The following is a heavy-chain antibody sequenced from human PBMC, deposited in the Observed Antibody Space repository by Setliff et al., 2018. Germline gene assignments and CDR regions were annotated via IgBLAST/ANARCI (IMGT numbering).Heavy chain of an antibody. D-gene: IGHD4-17*01. CDR2: FDPEDGET. J-gene: IGHJ4*02. V-gene: IGHV1-24*01. CDR3: ARDWRDYGAMGY. Sequence: RASVKVSCKVSGYTLTELSMHWVRQAPGKGLEWMGGFDPEDGETIYAQKFQGRVTMTEDTSTDTAYMELSSLRSEDTAVYYCARDWRDYGAMGYWGQGTLVTVSS. CDR1: GYTLTELS.